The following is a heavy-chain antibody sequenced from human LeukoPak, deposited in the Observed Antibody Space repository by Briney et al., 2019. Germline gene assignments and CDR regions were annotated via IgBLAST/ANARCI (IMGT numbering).Heavy chain of an antibody. CDR2: ISSSGSTI. J-gene: IGHJ3*02. CDR1: GFTFSSYG. CDR3: ASDILTGRDAFDI. V-gene: IGHV3-48*04. D-gene: IGHD3-9*01. Sequence: GGSLRLSCAASGFTFSSYGMNWVRQAPGKGLEWVSYISSSGSTIYYADSVKGRFTISRDNAKNSLYLQINSLRAEDTAVYYCASDILTGRDAFDIWGQGTMVTVSS.